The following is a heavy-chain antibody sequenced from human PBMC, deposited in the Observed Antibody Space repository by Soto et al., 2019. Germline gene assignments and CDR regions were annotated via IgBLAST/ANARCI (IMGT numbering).Heavy chain of an antibody. D-gene: IGHD6-13*01. CDR2: IYYSGST. J-gene: IGHJ4*01. V-gene: IGHV4-30-4*01. CDR3: ARSGYGSSDFDH. CDR1: GGSISSGDYY. Sequence: KPSETLSLTCTVSGGSISSGDYYWSWIRQPPGKGLEWIGYIYYSGSTYYNPSLKSRVTISVDTSKNQFSLRLNSVTAADTAVYYCARSGYGSSDFDHWGQGTLVTVSS.